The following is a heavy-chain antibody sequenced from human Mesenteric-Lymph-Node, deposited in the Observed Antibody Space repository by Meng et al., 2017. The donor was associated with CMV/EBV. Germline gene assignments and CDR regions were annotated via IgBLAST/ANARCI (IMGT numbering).Heavy chain of an antibody. Sequence: GGSLRLSCAASGVTVSSNYMSWVRQAPGKGLEWVSVIYSGGDTYYADSVKGRFTISRDSSKNTLYLQMNSLRAEDTAVYFCGKNVYGDYLHYGMDVWGQGTTVTVSS. CDR1: GVTVSSNY. J-gene: IGHJ6*02. V-gene: IGHV3-53*01. CDR2: IYSGGDT. D-gene: IGHD4-17*01. CDR3: GKNVYGDYLHYGMDV.